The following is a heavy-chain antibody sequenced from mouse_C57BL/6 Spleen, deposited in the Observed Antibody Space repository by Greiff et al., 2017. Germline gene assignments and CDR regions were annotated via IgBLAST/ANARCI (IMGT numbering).Heavy chain of an antibody. D-gene: IGHD1-1*01. CDR2: ISDGGSYT. CDR1: GFTFSSYA. J-gene: IGHJ4*01. CDR3: ASYYSYAMGY. V-gene: IGHV5-4*01. Sequence: EVQLVQSGGGLVKPGGSLKLSCAASGFTFSSYAMSWVRQIPEKRLEWVATISDGGSYTYYPDNVKGRFTISRDNAKNNLYLQMSHLTSEDTAMYYCASYYSYAMGYWGKGTAVTAAS.